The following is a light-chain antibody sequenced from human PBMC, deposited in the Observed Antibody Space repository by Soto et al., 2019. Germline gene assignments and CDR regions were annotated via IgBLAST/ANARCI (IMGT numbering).Light chain of an antibody. CDR3: GTWDTSLRVVV. Sequence: QSVLTQPPSVSAAPGQKITITCSGSSSNIETEHVSWYQQLPGTAPKLLIYDNDERPSGIPDRFSGSKSGTSATLGITGLQTGDEAEYFCGTWDTSLRVVVFGGGTKVTVL. J-gene: IGLJ2*01. CDR1: SSNIETEH. V-gene: IGLV1-51*01. CDR2: DND.